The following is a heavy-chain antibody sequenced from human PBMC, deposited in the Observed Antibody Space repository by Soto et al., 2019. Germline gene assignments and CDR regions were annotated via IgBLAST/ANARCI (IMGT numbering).Heavy chain of an antibody. CDR3: ARVHKNWFDS. CDR1: GYXCTAFL. V-gene: IGHV5-10-1*01. J-gene: IGHJ5*01. CDR2: IDPSDSYT. Sequence: EXLKISCKASGYXCTAFLVHWVRQMPGKGLEWLGKIDPSDSYTNYSPSFECHVTISTYNSITTAYLQWRSLRASDTALYFCARVHKNWFDSWAQGTMGTVSS.